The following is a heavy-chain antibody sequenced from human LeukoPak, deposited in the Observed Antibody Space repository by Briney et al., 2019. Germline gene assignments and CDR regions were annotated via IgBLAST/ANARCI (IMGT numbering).Heavy chain of an antibody. CDR1: GFTVSSNL. CDR3: ARGPPLFDP. CDR2: SYSVGAT. J-gene: IGHJ5*02. V-gene: IGHV3-53*01. Sequence: GVSLRLSCAASGFTVSSNLMTWVRQSPGRGLECLSSSYSVGATYYADSVKGRFTISRDNAKNSLYLQMNSLRAEDTAVYYCARGPPLFDPWGQGTLVTVSS.